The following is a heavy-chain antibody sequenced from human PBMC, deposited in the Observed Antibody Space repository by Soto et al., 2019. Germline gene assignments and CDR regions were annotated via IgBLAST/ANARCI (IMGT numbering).Heavy chain of an antibody. CDR1: EFSLSDQY. D-gene: IGHD2-15*01. J-gene: IGHJ4*02. CDR3: SRVDPSAKCPDY. V-gene: IGHV3-72*01. Sequence: SAVSEFSLSDQYMDWVRQAPGKGLEWVGRSRNRVNNFSTAYAASVQGRFTISRDESKNTVYLQMHSLKTDDTAVYYCSRVDPSAKCPDYGGQGALVTVSS. CDR2: SRNRVNNFST.